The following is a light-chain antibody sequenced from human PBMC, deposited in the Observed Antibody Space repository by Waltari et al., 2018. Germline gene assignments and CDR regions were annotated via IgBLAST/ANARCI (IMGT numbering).Light chain of an antibody. CDR2: GTS. V-gene: IGKV3D-15*01. CDR1: QSVRST. J-gene: IGKJ1*01. Sequence: DIVMTQSPAPLSLSPGESAPLSCSASQSVRSTFTWFQQKPGQPPRLLIYGTSTRATGIPARFSGSGSGQEFSLTISSLQPDDFATYYCQQYDHWPWTFGEGTRVEVK. CDR3: QQYDHWPWT.